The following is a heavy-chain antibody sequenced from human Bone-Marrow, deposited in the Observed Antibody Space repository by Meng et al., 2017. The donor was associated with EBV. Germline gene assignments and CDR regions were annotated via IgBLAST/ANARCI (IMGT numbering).Heavy chain of an antibody. J-gene: IGHJ4*02. D-gene: IGHD2-2*01. CDR2: ISGYYGNT. Sequence: VQLGPAGAEVKKPGASVTVSCKASGYTFNSYGISWVRQAPGQGLEWMGWISGYYGNTNYAQKVQGRVSMTTDTSTSTAYMELRSLRSDDTAVYYCARISGVPGAAFDYWGQGTLVTVSS. V-gene: IGHV1-18*01. CDR3: ARISGVPGAAFDY. CDR1: GYTFNSYG.